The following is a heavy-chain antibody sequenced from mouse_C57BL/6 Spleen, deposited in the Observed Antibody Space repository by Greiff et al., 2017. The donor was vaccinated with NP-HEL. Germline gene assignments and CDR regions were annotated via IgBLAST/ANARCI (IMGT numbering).Heavy chain of an antibody. D-gene: IGHD1-1*01. CDR1: GYAFSSSW. Sequence: QVQLQQSGPELVKPGASVKISCKASGYAFSSSWMNWVKQRPGKGLEWIGRIYPGDGDTNYNGKFKGKATLTADKSSSTAYMQLSSLTSEDSAVYFCARWGIYYGSIYLYYFDYWGQGTTLTVSS. V-gene: IGHV1-82*01. CDR2: IYPGDGDT. J-gene: IGHJ2*01. CDR3: ARWGIYYGSIYLYYFDY.